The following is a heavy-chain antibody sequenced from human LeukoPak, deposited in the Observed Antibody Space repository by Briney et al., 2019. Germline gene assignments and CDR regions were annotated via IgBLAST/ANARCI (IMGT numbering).Heavy chain of an antibody. CDR2: IYYSGST. CDR3: ASQLIQITRHDPYYYYGMDV. J-gene: IGHJ6*02. CDR1: GGSVSSGSYY. D-gene: IGHD1-20*01. Sequence: PSETLSLTCTVSGGSVSSGSYYWSWIRQPPGKGLEWIGSIYYSGSTYYNPSLKSRVTISVDTSKNQFSLKLSSVTAADTAVYYCASQLIQITRHDPYYYYGMDVWGQGTTVTVSS. V-gene: IGHV4-39*01.